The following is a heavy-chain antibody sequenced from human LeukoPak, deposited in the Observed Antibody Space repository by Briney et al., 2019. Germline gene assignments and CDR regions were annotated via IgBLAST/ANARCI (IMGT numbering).Heavy chain of an antibody. CDR3: ARDRPDGSPTLWWGYGMDV. J-gene: IGHJ6*02. CDR2: ITAYNGNT. CDR1: GNPFPTYG. V-gene: IGHV1-18*01. Sequence: ASVKVSCKASGNPFPTYGISWVRHAPGHALAWMACITAYNGNTNSPHKLQGRVTMTTDTSTSTAYMELRSLRSDDTAVYYCARDRPDGSPTLWWGYGMDVWGQGTTVTVSS. D-gene: IGHD2-21*01.